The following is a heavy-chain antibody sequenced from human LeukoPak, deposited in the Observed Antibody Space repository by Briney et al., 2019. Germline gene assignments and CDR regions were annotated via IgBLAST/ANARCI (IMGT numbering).Heavy chain of an antibody. J-gene: IGHJ5*02. CDR3: ARDGPNRSSSLVPPFDP. V-gene: IGHV4-38-2*02. Sequence: PSETLSLTCTVSGYSISSGYYWGWIRQPPGKGLEWIGSIYHSGSTYYNPSLKSRVTISVDTSKNQFSLKLSSVTAADTAVYYCARDGPNRSSSLVPPFDPWGQGTLVTVSS. CDR1: GYSISSGYY. D-gene: IGHD6-6*01. CDR2: IYHSGST.